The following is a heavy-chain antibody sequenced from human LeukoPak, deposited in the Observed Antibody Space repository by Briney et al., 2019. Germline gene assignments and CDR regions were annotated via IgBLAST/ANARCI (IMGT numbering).Heavy chain of an antibody. CDR2: ISSCGDST. CDR3: VKGPRPDITVAHTVEN. Sequence: GGSLRLSCAASGFILSNYAMSWVRQVPGRGLEWVSTISSCGDSTYVADSVKGRFTISRDNSKNSLYLQMNTVRAEDTAVYYCVKGPRPDITVAHTVENWGQGTLVTVSS. D-gene: IGHD6-19*01. CDR1: GFILSNYA. J-gene: IGHJ4*02. V-gene: IGHV3-23*01.